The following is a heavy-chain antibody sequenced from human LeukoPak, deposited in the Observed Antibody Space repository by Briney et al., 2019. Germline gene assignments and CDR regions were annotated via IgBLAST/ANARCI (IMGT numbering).Heavy chain of an antibody. V-gene: IGHV3-7*01. Sequence: GGSLRLSCAASGFTFSNYWMNWVRQAPGKGLEWVASVKQDVSEKYYVDSVKGRFTISRDNAKNSLYLQMNSLRAEDTAVYYCARDWGSRSRPLDYWGQGTLVTVSS. CDR2: VKQDVSEK. J-gene: IGHJ4*02. CDR1: GFTFSNYW. D-gene: IGHD6-13*01. CDR3: ARDWGSRSRPLDY.